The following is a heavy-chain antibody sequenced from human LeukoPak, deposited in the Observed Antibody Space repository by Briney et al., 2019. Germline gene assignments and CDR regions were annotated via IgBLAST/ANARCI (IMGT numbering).Heavy chain of an antibody. D-gene: IGHD1-26*01. J-gene: IGHJ3*02. Sequence: GALRLSCAASGFTFISYAMTWVRQAPGKGLEWVSAISGSGGSTYYADSVKGRFTISRDNSKNTLYLQMNSLRAEDTAVYYCAKVFLWEPLDAFDIWGQGTMVTVSS. V-gene: IGHV3-23*01. CDR3: AKVFLWEPLDAFDI. CDR2: ISGSGGST. CDR1: GFTFISYA.